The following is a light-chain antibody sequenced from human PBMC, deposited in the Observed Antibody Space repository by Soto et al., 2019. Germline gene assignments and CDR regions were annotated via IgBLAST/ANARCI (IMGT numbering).Light chain of an antibody. J-gene: IGLJ1*01. CDR1: SSDVGAYNY. CDR3: SSYTSSSTYV. V-gene: IGLV2-14*01. CDR2: EVS. Sequence: QSALTQPASVSGSPGQSITISCTGTSSDVGAYNYVSWYLQYPGKAPKLMISEVSNRPSGVSNRFSGSKSGNTASLTISGLQAEDEADYYCSSYTSSSTYVFGTGTKLTVL.